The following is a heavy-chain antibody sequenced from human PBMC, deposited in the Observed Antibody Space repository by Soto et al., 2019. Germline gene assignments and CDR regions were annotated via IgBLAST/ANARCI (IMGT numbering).Heavy chain of an antibody. CDR1: GYTFTSHG. V-gene: IGHV1-18*01. Sequence: QVQLVQSGGEVRKPGASVKVSSKASGYTFTSHGISWVRQAPGQGLEWMGWISAYNGDTNYAQKLQGRVTVTTDRSTSTAYIELRSLGSEDTAVYYCARMVRGSNIDYYHYMDVWGKGTTVTVSS. J-gene: IGHJ6*03. CDR2: ISAYNGDT. D-gene: IGHD3-10*01. CDR3: ARMVRGSNIDYYHYMDV.